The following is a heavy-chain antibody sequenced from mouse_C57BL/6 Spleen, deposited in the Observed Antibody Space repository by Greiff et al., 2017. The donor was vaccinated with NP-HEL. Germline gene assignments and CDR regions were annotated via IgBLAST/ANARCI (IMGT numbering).Heavy chain of an antibody. CDR2: INPNNGGT. CDR3: ARSRAGYDY. CDR1: GYTFTDYN. D-gene: IGHD3-2*02. V-gene: IGHV1-18*01. Sequence: EVQLQQSGPELVKPGASVKIPCKASGYTFTDYNMDWVQQSHGKSLEWIGDINPNNGGTISNQKFKGKATLTVDKSSSTAYMELRRLTSEDTAVYYCARSRAGYDYWGQGTTLTVSS. J-gene: IGHJ2*01.